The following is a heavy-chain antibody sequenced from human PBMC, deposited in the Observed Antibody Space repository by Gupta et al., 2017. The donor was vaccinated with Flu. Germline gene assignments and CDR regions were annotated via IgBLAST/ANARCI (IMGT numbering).Heavy chain of an antibody. Sequence: GLEWMGGIIPIFGTANYAQKFQGRVTITADESTSTAYMELSSLRSEDTAVYYCARDGDSSSSGRYYYYYMDVWGKGTTVTVSS. CDR2: IIPIFGTA. J-gene: IGHJ6*03. V-gene: IGHV1-69*01. D-gene: IGHD6-6*01. CDR3: ARDGDSSSSGRYYYYYMDV.